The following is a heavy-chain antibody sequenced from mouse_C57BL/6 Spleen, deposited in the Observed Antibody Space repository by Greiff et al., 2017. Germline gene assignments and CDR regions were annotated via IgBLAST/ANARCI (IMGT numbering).Heavy chain of an antibody. V-gene: IGHV1-4*01. CDR2: INPSGGYT. D-gene: IGHD2-1*01. J-gene: IGHJ4*01. CDR1: GYTFTSYT. Sequence: QVQLQQSGAELARPGASVKMSCKASGYTFTSYTMHWVNQRPGQGLEWIGYINPSGGYTKYNQKFKDKATLTADKSSSTAYMQLSSLTSEDAAVYYSARPSLLSYGERDYWGQGTSVTVSS. CDR3: ARPSLLSYGERDY.